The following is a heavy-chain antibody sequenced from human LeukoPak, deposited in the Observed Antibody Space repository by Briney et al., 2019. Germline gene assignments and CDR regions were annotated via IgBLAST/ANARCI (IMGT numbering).Heavy chain of an antibody. Sequence: TGGSLRLSCAASGFTFSSYWMHWVRQAPGKGPVWVSRINSDGSSTSYADSVKGRFTISRDNAKNTLYLQMNSLRVEDTAVYYCARGGTRGYSPVDYWGQGILVTVSS. J-gene: IGHJ4*02. CDR1: GFTFSSYW. V-gene: IGHV3-74*01. D-gene: IGHD5-18*01. CDR3: ARGGTRGYSPVDY. CDR2: INSDGSST.